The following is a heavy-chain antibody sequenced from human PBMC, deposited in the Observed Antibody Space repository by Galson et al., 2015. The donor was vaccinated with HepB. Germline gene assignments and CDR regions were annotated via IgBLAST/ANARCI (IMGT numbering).Heavy chain of an antibody. V-gene: IGHV1-46*03. D-gene: IGHD2-2*01. CDR1: GYTFTTHY. J-gene: IGHJ4*02. CDR2: IKPSDGNT. CDR3: ARRGPCSDTSCHLDW. Sequence: SVKVSCKASGYTFTTHYIHWVRQAPGQGLEWMGIIKPSDGNTNYARKFQGGVTMTRGTSTSTVYMELSSLRSEDTAVYYCARRGPCSDTSCHLDWWGQGTLVTVSS.